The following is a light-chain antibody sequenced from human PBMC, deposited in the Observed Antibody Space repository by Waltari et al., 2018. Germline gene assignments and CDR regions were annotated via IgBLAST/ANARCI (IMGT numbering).Light chain of an antibody. V-gene: IGLV3-10*01. J-gene: IGLJ2*01. Sequence: SYELTQPPSVSVSPGQTARITCSGDALPRKYAYWYQQKSGQAPVLVMYEDSKRPPGIPERFSGYGSGTMAPLTISGAQAEDEADYYCYSTDGSGNERVFGGGTKLTV. CDR2: EDS. CDR1: ALPRKY. CDR3: YSTDGSGNERV.